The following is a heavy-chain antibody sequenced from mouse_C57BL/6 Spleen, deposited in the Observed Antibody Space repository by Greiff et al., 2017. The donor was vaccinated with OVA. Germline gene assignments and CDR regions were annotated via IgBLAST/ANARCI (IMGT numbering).Heavy chain of an antibody. CDR1: GFTFNTYA. V-gene: IGHV10-3*01. CDR2: IRSKSSNYAT. Sequence: GGGLVQPKGSLKLSCAASGFTFNTYAMHWVRQAPGKGLEWVARIRSKSSNYATYYADSVKDRFTISRDDSQSMLYLQMNNLKTEDTAMYYCVRDTYYGSSYGYAMDYWGQGTSVTVSS. D-gene: IGHD1-1*01. CDR3: VRDTYYGSSYGYAMDY. J-gene: IGHJ4*01.